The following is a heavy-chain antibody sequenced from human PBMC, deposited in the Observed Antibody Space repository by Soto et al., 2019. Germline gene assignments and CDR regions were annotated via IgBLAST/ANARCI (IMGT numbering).Heavy chain of an antibody. CDR3: ARDPETAMVSNFDY. D-gene: IGHD5-18*01. Sequence: PGGSLRLSCAASGFTFSSYSMNWVRQAPGKGLEWVSSISSSSSYIYYADSVKGRFTISRDNAKNSLYLQMNSLRAEDTAVYYCARDPETAMVSNFDYWGQGTLVTVSS. CDR1: GFTFSSYS. CDR2: ISSSSSYI. J-gene: IGHJ4*02. V-gene: IGHV3-21*01.